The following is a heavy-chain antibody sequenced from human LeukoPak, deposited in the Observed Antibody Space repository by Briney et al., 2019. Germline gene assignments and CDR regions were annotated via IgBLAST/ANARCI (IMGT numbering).Heavy chain of an antibody. CDR3: AKDLGAGGYFDY. J-gene: IGHJ4*02. Sequence: PGGSLRLSCAASGFTFSSYSMNWVRQAPGMGLEWVSSISSTSSYIYYSNSVRGRFTISRDNAKNTLYLQMNSLRAEDTAVYYCAKDLGAGGYFDYWGQGILVTVSS. D-gene: IGHD3-10*01. V-gene: IGHV3-21*01. CDR1: GFTFSSYS. CDR2: ISSTSSYI.